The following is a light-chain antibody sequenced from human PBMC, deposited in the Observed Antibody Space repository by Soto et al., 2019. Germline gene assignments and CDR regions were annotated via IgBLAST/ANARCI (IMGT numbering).Light chain of an antibody. CDR1: QSISDT. J-gene: IGKJ1*01. CDR3: QQYNNWPWT. Sequence: EIVMTQSPATLSVSPGVRATLSCRASQSISDTLAWYQQKPGQAPRLLIYVASTRAPGFPARFSGSGSGTDFTLTISSLQSEDFAVYYCQQYNNWPWTFGQGTKVEIK. V-gene: IGKV3-15*01. CDR2: VAS.